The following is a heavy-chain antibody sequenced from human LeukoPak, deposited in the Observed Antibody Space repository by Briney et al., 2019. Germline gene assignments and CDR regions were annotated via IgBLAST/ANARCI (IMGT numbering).Heavy chain of an antibody. D-gene: IGHD3-22*01. CDR1: GYTFTSYY. V-gene: IGHV1-69*13. CDR3: ARLDYYDSSGYWP. J-gene: IGHJ5*02. CDR2: IIPIFGTA. Sequence: GASVKVSCKASGYTFTSYYMHWVRQAPGQGLEWMGGIIPIFGTANYAQKFQGRVTITADESTSTAYMELSSLRSEDTAVYYCARLDYYDSSGYWPWGQGTLVTVSS.